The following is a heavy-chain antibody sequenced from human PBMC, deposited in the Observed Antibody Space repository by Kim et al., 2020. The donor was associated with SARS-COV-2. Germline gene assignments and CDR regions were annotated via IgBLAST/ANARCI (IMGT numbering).Heavy chain of an antibody. CDR3: AREARRDDILTGWYDY. CDR2: IWYDGSNK. D-gene: IGHD3-9*01. Sequence: GGSLRLSCAASGFTFSSYGMHWVRQAPGKGLEWVAVIWYDGSNKYYADSVKGRFTISRDNSKNTLYLQMNSLRAEDTAVYYCAREARRDDILTGWYDYWGQGTLVTVSS. CDR1: GFTFSSYG. J-gene: IGHJ4*02. V-gene: IGHV3-33*01.